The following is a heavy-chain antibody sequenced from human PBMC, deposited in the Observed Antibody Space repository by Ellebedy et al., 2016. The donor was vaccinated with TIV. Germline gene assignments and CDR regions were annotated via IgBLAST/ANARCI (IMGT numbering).Heavy chain of an antibody. CDR1: GFTFNSYA. CDR3: GRDVDKSSGWYGGAAY. Sequence: PGGSLRLSCAASGFTFNSYAMNWVRQPPGKGLEWVAVISYDGSSKYYADSVKGRFTISRDNSMTTLYLEMNSLRAEDTAVYYCGRDVDKSSGWYGGAAYWGQGTLVTVSS. D-gene: IGHD6-19*01. V-gene: IGHV3-30-3*01. J-gene: IGHJ4*02. CDR2: ISYDGSSK.